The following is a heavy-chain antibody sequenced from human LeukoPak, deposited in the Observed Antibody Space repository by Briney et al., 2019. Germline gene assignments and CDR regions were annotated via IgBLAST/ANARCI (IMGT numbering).Heavy chain of an antibody. CDR3: AKDRSATPTPFDY. D-gene: IGHD2-15*01. J-gene: IGHJ4*02. CDR1: GFTFSSYA. V-gene: IGHV3-23*01. Sequence: GGSLRLSCAASGFTFSSYAMSWVRQAPGKGLEWVSAISGSGGSTYYADSVKGRFTISRDNSKNTLYLQMNSLRAQDTALYYCAKDRSATPTPFDYWGQGTLVTVSS. CDR2: ISGSGGST.